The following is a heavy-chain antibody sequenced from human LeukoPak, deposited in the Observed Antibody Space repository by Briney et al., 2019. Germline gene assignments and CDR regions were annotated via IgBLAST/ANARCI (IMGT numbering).Heavy chain of an antibody. D-gene: IGHD3-3*01. Sequence: PGGSLRLSCAASGFTFSSYGMHWVRQAPGKGLEWVAFIRYDGSNKYYADSVKGRFTISRDNSKNTLYLQMNSLRAEDTAVYYCANGPRGSIFGVVIRYMDVWGKGTTVTVSS. J-gene: IGHJ6*03. CDR3: ANGPRGSIFGVVIRYMDV. CDR1: GFTFSSYG. CDR2: IRYDGSNK. V-gene: IGHV3-30*02.